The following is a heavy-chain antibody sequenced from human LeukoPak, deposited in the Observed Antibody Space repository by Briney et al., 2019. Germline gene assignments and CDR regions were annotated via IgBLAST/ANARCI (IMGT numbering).Heavy chain of an antibody. Sequence: SETLSLTCAVSGYSISSVYYWGWIRQPPGKGLEWIGTIYHSGSTNYNPSLKSRVTISVDTSKNQFSLKLSSVTAADTAVYHCARVNYYDSSGYFGYFDYWGQGTLVTVSS. D-gene: IGHD3-22*01. V-gene: IGHV4-38-2*01. CDR3: ARVNYYDSSGYFGYFDY. CDR1: GYSISSVYY. J-gene: IGHJ4*02. CDR2: IYHSGST.